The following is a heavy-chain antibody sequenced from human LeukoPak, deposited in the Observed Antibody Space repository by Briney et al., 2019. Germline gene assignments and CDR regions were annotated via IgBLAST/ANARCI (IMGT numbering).Heavy chain of an antibody. V-gene: IGHV3-74*01. CDR2: INSDGSST. J-gene: IGHJ5*02. Sequence: GGPLRLPCTASGFPFSSYWMHWVRQPPGKGLWCVSRINSDGSSTIYADSVKGGLTISRDNAKNTLYLQMNSLRAEDTGVYDCARGVVGARFDPWGQGTLVTVSS. CDR1: GFPFSSYW. CDR3: ARGVVGARFDP. D-gene: IGHD1-26*01.